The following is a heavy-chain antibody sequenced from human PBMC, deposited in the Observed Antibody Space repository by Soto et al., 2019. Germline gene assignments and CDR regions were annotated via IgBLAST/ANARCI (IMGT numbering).Heavy chain of an antibody. CDR3: AKDWPGYCSGGSGYSMKYYGMDV. CDR2: ISYDGSNK. Sequence: GGSLRLSCAASGFTFSSYGMHWVRQAPGKGLEWVAVISYDGSNKYYADSVKGRLTISRDNSKNTRYLQMNSLRAEDTAVYYCAKDWPGYCSGGSGYSMKYYGMDVWGQGTTVTVSS. CDR1: GFTFSSYG. V-gene: IGHV3-30*18. D-gene: IGHD2-15*01. J-gene: IGHJ6*02.